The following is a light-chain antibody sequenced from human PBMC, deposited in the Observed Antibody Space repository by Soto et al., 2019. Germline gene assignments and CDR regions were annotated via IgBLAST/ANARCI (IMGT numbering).Light chain of an antibody. J-gene: IGKJ1*01. CDR3: QQYGNSPWT. Sequence: EIVLTQSPATLSLSPGERATLSCRANQSVSSYLAWYQQKPGQAPRLLIYGASDRATGIPDRFSGSGSGTDFTLIISRLEPEDFAVYYCQQYGNSPWTFGQGTKVDIK. V-gene: IGKV3-20*01. CDR2: GAS. CDR1: QSVSSY.